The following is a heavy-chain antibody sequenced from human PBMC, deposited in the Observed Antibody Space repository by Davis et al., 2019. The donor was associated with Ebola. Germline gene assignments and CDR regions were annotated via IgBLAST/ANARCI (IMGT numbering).Heavy chain of an antibody. Sequence: PGGSLRLSCAASGFTFSSYSMNWVRQAPGKGLEWVANIKQDGSEKYYVDSVKGRFTISRDNAKNSLYLQMNSLRAEDTAVYYCARATFSGSWHTEGYYFDYWGQGTLVTVSS. CDR1: GFTFSSYS. CDR2: IKQDGSEK. D-gene: IGHD6-13*01. V-gene: IGHV3-7*01. CDR3: ARATFSGSWHTEGYYFDY. J-gene: IGHJ4*02.